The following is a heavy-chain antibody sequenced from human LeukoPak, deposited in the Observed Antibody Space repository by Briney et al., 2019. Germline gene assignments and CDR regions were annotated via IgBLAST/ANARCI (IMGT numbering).Heavy chain of an antibody. J-gene: IGHJ3*01. CDR2: INPNSGIT. Sequence: ASVTVSRTSSGFALTVYYMHWVRHAPAQGPEWMGWINPNSGITNYAQKFQSRISMTRDTSIRTAYMELSSLTSDDTAVYYCARGTAGGYNKGDAFDLWGQGTMVTVS. CDR1: GFALTVYY. V-gene: IGHV1-2*02. D-gene: IGHD5-18*01. CDR3: ARGTAGGYNKGDAFDL.